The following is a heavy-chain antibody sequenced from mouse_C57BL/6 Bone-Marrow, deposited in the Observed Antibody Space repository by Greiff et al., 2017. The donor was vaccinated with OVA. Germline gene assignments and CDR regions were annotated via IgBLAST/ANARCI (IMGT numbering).Heavy chain of an antibody. Sequence: EVKLQESGGDLVKPGGSLKLSCAASGFTFSSYGMSWVRQTPDKRLEWVATISSGGSYTYYPDSVKGRFTISRDNAKNTLYLQMSSLKSEDTAMYDCARPQLTGHYFDYWGKGTTLTVSS. CDR3: ARPQLTGHYFDY. D-gene: IGHD4-1*01. CDR2: ISSGGSYT. CDR1: GFTFSSYG. V-gene: IGHV5-6*01. J-gene: IGHJ2*01.